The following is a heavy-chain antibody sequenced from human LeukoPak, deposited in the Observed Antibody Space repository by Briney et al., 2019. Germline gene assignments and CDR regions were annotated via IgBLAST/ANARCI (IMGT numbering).Heavy chain of an antibody. Sequence: GGALRLTCAASGFTFSNYWMHCVRQAPAKGVEWVSRINPDGSSSNYADAVKGRFTMSRDNAKSMVYLQMDGLRAEDTAVFSCVRQAVSGDSGIAYWGRGVLVTVSS. CDR3: VRQAVSGDSGIAY. J-gene: IGHJ4*02. V-gene: IGHV3-74*01. CDR1: GFTFSNYW. CDR2: INPDGSSS. D-gene: IGHD4-17*01.